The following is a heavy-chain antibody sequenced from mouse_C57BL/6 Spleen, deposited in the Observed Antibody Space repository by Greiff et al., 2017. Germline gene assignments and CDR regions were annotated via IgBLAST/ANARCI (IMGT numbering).Heavy chain of an antibody. J-gene: IGHJ1*03. CDR3: ARERDYYGSSYGYFDV. D-gene: IGHD1-1*01. CDR1: GFTFSSYA. CDR2: ISDGGSYT. V-gene: IGHV5-4*01. Sequence: DVHLVESGGGLVKPGGSLKLSCAASGFTFSSYAMSWVRQTPEKRLEWVATISDGGSYTYYPDNVKGRFTISRDNAKNNLYLQMSHLKSEDTAMYYCARERDYYGSSYGYFDVWGTGTTVTVSS.